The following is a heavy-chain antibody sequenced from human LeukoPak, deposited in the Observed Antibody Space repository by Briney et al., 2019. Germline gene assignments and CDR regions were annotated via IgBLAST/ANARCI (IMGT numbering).Heavy chain of an antibody. J-gene: IGHJ4*02. V-gene: IGHV3-23*01. CDR1: GFTFSSYA. D-gene: IGHD6-6*01. CDR3: AKDDIAARLFIRGGYFDY. CDR2: ISGSGGST. Sequence: PGGSLRLSCAASGFTFSSYAMSWVRQAPGKGLEWVSAISGSGGSTYYADSVKGRFTISRDNSKNTLYLQMNSLRAEDTAVYYCAKDDIAARLFIRGGYFDYWGQGTLVTVSS.